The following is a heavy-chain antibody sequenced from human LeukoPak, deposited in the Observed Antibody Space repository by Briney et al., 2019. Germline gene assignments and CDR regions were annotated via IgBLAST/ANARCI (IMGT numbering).Heavy chain of an antibody. J-gene: IGHJ4*02. D-gene: IGHD3-3*01. CDR2: IYYSGST. CDR1: GGSISSYY. V-gene: IGHV4-59*01. CDR3: ARLRFLELLFGPGRSYYFDY. Sequence: PSETLSLTCSVSGGSISSYYWSWLRQPPGKGLEWIGYIYYSGSTNYNPSLKSRVTISVDTSKNQFSLRLNSVTAADTAVYYCARLRFLELLFGPGRSYYFDYWGQGTLVTVSS.